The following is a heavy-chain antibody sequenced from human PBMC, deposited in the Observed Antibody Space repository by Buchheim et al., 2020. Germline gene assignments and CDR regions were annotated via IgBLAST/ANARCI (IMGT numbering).Heavy chain of an antibody. CDR1: GFTFSSYA. CDR2: ITNSGAGT. J-gene: IGHJ4*02. V-gene: IGHV3-23*01. D-gene: IGHD7-27*01. CDR3: VSEDPSSGHYFDY. Sequence: EVQLLESGGGLVQPGGSLRLSCAASGFTFSSYAMTWVRQAPGKGLAWVSSITNSGAGTYYPDSVKGRFTISRDNSKHTLYRQMRSLRAEETAVYYCVSEDPSSGHYFDYWGQGAL.